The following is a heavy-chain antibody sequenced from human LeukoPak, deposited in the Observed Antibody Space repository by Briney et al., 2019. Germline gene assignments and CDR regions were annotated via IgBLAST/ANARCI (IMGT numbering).Heavy chain of an antibody. V-gene: IGHV4-30-2*01. CDR2: IYYSGST. CDR3: ARGRTGSFDY. J-gene: IGHJ4*02. Sequence: SETLSLTCTVSGGSISSGGYSWSWIRQHPGKGLEWIGYIYYSGSTYYSPSLKSRVTISVDRSKNQFSLKLSSVTAADTAVYYCARGRTGSFDYWGQGTLVTVSS. D-gene: IGHD7-27*01. CDR1: GGSISSGGYS.